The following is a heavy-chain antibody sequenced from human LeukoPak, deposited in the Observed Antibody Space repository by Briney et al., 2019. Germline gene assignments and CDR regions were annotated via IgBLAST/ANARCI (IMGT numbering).Heavy chain of an antibody. J-gene: IGHJ4*02. CDR1: GYTFTTYY. Sequence: ASVKVSCKKSGYTFTTYYIHWVRQAPGQGLEWMGSIYCSDGSTIYGQKFQGRVTITRDTSTSTVYMDLSGLRSEDTAVYYCARDWELTYWGQGTLVTVSS. V-gene: IGHV1-46*01. CDR3: ARDWELTY. CDR2: IYCSDGST. D-gene: IGHD1-7*01.